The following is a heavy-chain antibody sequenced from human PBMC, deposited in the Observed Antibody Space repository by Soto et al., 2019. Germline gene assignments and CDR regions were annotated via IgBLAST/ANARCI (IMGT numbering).Heavy chain of an antibody. Sequence: ASVKVSCKASGYTFASYAISWMRQAPGQGLEWMGWISAYNGNTNYAQKLQGRVTMTTDTSTSTAYMELRSLRSDDTAVYYCARQTEYYSATGRAAPLYGLDVWGQGTTVTVSS. J-gene: IGHJ6*02. CDR2: ISAYNGNT. V-gene: IGHV1-18*01. CDR1: GYTFASYA. CDR3: ARQTEYYSATGRAAPLYGLDV. D-gene: IGHD3-10*01.